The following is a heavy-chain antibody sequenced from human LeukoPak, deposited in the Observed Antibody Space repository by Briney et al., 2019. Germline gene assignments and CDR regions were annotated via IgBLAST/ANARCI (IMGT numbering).Heavy chain of an antibody. V-gene: IGHV3-74*01. CDR3: ASNRPYYYGSGSYLVYYYYGMDV. D-gene: IGHD3-10*01. CDR2: INSDGSST. CDR1: GFTFSSYW. J-gene: IGHJ6*02. Sequence: PGGSLRLSCAASGFTFSSYWMHWVRQAPGKGLVWVSRINSDGSSTSYADSVKGRFTISRDNAKNTLYLQMNSLRAEDTAVYYCASNRPYYYGSGSYLVYYYYGMDVWGQGTTVTVSS.